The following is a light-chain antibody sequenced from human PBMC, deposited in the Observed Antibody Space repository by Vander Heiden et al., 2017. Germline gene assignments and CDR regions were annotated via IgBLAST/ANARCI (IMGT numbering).Light chain of an antibody. Sequence: SALTHPASVSGSPGQSLTIPCTGTSGDVGSYNLVSWYQQHPGKAPKLMIYEVSKRPSGVSNRFSGSKSGNTASLTIAGLQADDEADYYCCSYAGSSSVIFGGGTKVTVL. J-gene: IGLJ2*01. CDR1: SGDVGSYNL. CDR3: CSYAGSSSVI. CDR2: EVS. V-gene: IGLV2-23*02.